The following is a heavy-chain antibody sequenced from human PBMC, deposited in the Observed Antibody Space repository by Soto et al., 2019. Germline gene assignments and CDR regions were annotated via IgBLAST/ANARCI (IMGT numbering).Heavy chain of an antibody. D-gene: IGHD1-1*01. Sequence: EVQLLESGGGLVQPGGSLRLSCAASGFTFSNYAMYWVRQAPGKGLDWVAVISGSGGSTYYADSVKGRFTISRDNSKNTLFLQMNSLRAEDTALYYCANARTETTGASDCWGQGSLVTVSS. V-gene: IGHV3-23*01. CDR1: GFTFSNYA. CDR3: ANARTETTGASDC. CDR2: ISGSGGST. J-gene: IGHJ4*02.